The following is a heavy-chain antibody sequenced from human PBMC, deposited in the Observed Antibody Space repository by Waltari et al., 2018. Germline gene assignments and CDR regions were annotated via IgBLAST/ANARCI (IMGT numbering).Heavy chain of an antibody. CDR3: TRAYSTSSAFDV. V-gene: IGHV1-2*02. D-gene: IGHD6-6*01. Sequence: QAHLVQSGAEVKEPGASVKVSCRASGYTFAGYNMNWVRQAPGQGREWRGWSNPYSGDTPVPQRVQGRVTVTRDTSINTVYMELSALRFDDTAVYYCTRAYSTSSAFDVWGQGTMVTVSS. CDR1: GYTFAGYN. CDR2: SNPYSGDT. J-gene: IGHJ3*01.